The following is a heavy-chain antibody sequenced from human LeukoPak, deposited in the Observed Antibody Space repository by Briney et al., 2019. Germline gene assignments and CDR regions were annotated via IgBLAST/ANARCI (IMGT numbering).Heavy chain of an antibody. CDR2: IYSCGST. CDR3: ARDLPICSGGSCYTGPFDY. J-gene: IGHJ4*02. D-gene: IGHD2-15*01. V-gene: IGHV3-53*01. CDR1: GFTVSSNY. Sequence: PGGSLRLSCAASGFTVSSNYMSWVRQAPGKGLEWVSVIYSCGSTYYADSVKGRFTISRDNSKNTLSLQMNSLRAEDTAVYYCARDLPICSGGSCYTGPFDYWGQGTLVTVSS.